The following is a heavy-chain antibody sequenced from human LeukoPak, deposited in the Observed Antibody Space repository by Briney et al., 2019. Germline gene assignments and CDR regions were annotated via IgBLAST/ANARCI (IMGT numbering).Heavy chain of an antibody. CDR1: GFTVSSNY. V-gene: IGHV3-7*01. CDR2: IKQDGSEK. J-gene: IGHJ4*02. Sequence: PGGSLGLSCAASGFTVSSNYMSWVRQAPGKGLEWVANIKQDGSEKYYVDSVKGRFTISRDNAKNSLYLQMNSLRAEDTAVYYCASSFGYSSSFRFDYWGQGTLVTVSS. D-gene: IGHD6-6*01. CDR3: ASSFGYSSSFRFDY.